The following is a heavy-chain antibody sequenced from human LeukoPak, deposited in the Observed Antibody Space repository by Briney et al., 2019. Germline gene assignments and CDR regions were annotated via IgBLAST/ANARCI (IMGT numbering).Heavy chain of an antibody. CDR3: ARGQWLVSHWYFDL. CDR2: LWYDGNNR. J-gene: IGHJ2*01. CDR1: GFTFSSYD. Sequence: GGSLRLSCAASGFTFSSYDMHWVRQAPGKGLEWVAVLWYDGNNRYYADSVKGRFTISRDNAKNTLYLQMNSLRAEDTAVYYCARGQWLVSHWYFDLWGRGTLVTVSS. D-gene: IGHD6-19*01. V-gene: IGHV3-33*01.